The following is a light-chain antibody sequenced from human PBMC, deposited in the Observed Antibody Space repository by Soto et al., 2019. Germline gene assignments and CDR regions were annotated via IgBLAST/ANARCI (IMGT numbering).Light chain of an antibody. J-gene: IGLJ1*01. CDR1: SSNIGSKD. CDR3: AAWDDSRSGYV. CDR2: NNN. V-gene: IGLV1-44*01. Sequence: QSVLTQPPSASGTPGQRVTISCSGSSSNIGSKDVNWYQQLPETAPTVLMYNNNQRPSGVPDRFSGSKSGTSASLAISGLQSEDEADYYCAAWDDSRSGYVFGTGTKLTVL.